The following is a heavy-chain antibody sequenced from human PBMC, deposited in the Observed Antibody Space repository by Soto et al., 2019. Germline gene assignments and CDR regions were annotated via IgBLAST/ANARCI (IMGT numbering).Heavy chain of an antibody. Sequence: QVQLVESGGGVVQPGRSLRLSCAASGFTFSSYAMHWVRQAPGKGLEWVAVISYDGSNKYYADSVKGRFTISRDNSKNTLYLQLSGLGAEDTAVYYCARDELHTIFGVVIPYYYYGMDVWGQGTTVTVSS. J-gene: IGHJ6*02. CDR2: ISYDGSNK. D-gene: IGHD3-3*01. CDR1: GFTFSSYA. CDR3: ARDELHTIFGVVIPYYYYGMDV. V-gene: IGHV3-30-3*01.